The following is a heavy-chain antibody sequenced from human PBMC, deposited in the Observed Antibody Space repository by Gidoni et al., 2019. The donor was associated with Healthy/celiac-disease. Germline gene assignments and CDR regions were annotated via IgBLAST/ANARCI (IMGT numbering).Heavy chain of an antibody. Sequence: FTFSSYGMHWVRQAPGKGLEWVAVIWYDGSNKYYADSVKGRFTISRDNSKNTLYLQMNSRRAEDTAVYYCARDSYIMEQLDNPPFDYWGQGTLVTVSS. CDR1: FTFSSYG. D-gene: IGHD6-6*01. CDR3: ARDSYIMEQLDNPPFDY. J-gene: IGHJ4*02. V-gene: IGHV3-33*01. CDR2: IWYDGSNK.